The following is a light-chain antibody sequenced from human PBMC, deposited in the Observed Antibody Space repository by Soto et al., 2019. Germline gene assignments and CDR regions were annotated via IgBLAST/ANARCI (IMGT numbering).Light chain of an antibody. CDR2: AAS. V-gene: IGKV1-12*01. CDR3: QQANSFPLT. Sequence: DIQMTQSPSSVSASVGDRVTITCRASQDISRWLAWYQQRPGKAPNFLIYAASALQTGVPSRFSGSGSGTDFTLTISSLRPEGFATYYCQQANSFPLTFGGGTKVEIK. CDR1: QDISRW. J-gene: IGKJ4*01.